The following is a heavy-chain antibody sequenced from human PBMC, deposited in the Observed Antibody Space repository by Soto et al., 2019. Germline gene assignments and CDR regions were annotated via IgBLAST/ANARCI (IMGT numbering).Heavy chain of an antibody. Sequence: SETLSLTCTVSGGSISSYYWGWIRQPPGKGLEWIGYIYYSGSTNYNPSLKSRVTISVDTSKNQFSLKLSSVTAADTAVYYCARELRDYYDSSGYIDYWGQGTLVTVSS. J-gene: IGHJ4*02. CDR2: IYYSGST. CDR3: ARELRDYYDSSGYIDY. V-gene: IGHV4-59*01. D-gene: IGHD3-22*01. CDR1: GGSISSYY.